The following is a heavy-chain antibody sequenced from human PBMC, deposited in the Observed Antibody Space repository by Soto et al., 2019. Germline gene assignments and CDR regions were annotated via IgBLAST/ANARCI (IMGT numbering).Heavy chain of an antibody. CDR3: ARPDYTQDVWYHTYDI. CDR1: GGSISSSSYY. J-gene: IGHJ3*02. V-gene: IGHV4-39*01. D-gene: IGHD3-3*01. CDR2: IYYSGST. Sequence: PSETLSLTCTVSGGSISSSSYYWGWIRQPPGKGLEWIGSIYYSGSTYYNPSLKSRVTISVDTSKNQFSLKLSSVTAADTAMYYCARPDYTQDVWYHTYDIWGQGTMVTVSS.